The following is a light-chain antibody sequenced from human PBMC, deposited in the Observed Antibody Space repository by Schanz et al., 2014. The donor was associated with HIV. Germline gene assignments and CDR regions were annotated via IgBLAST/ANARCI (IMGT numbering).Light chain of an antibody. CDR1: QSVSSSY. CDR3: QQYNTWPRT. V-gene: IGKV3-20*01. J-gene: IGKJ1*01. Sequence: EIVLTQSPGTLSLSPGERATLSCRASQSVSSSYLAWYQQKPGQAPRLLIYGASSRATGIPDRFSGSQSGTDFTLTISRLEPEDFAVYYCQQYNTWPRTFGQGTKVELK. CDR2: GAS.